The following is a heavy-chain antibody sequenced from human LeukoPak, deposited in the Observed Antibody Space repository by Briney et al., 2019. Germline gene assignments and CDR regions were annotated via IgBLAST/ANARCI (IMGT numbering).Heavy chain of an antibody. D-gene: IGHD3-16*02. CDR1: RYTFTGYY. CDR2: INPNSGGT. Sequence: ASVKVTCKASRYTFTGYYMHWVRQAPGQGLEWMGRINPNSGGTSYAQKFQGRVTMTRDTSISTAYMELSRLRSDDTAVYYCARAQRAVSSPSGYWGQGTLVTVSS. J-gene: IGHJ4*02. CDR3: ARAQRAVSSPSGY. V-gene: IGHV1-2*06.